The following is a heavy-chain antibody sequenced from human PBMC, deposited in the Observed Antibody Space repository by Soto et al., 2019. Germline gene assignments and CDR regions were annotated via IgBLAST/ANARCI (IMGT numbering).Heavy chain of an antibody. CDR3: AKENFEYSSSSLPGYFDY. CDR2: ISYDGSNK. Sequence: GGSLRLSCAASGFNFRSYGMHWVRQAPGKGLEWVAVISYDGSNKYYADSVKGRFTISRDNSKNTLYLQMNSLRAEDTAVYYCAKENFEYSSSSLPGYFDYWGQGTLVTVSS. CDR1: GFNFRSYG. D-gene: IGHD6-6*01. V-gene: IGHV3-30*18. J-gene: IGHJ4*02.